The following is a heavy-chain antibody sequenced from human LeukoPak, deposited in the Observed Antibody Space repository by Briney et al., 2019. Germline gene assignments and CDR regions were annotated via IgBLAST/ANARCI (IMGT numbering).Heavy chain of an antibody. J-gene: IGHJ6*04. Sequence: PGRSLRLSRAASGFTFGVYAMHWGRHAPGKGLECVSGISWNSGTIGYADSVRGRFTISRDNAKNSLYLQMNSLRAEDTALYYCAKGGQITIFGVVGDVWGKGTTVTVSS. CDR2: ISWNSGTI. CDR3: AKGGQITIFGVVGDV. CDR1: GFTFGVYA. D-gene: IGHD3-3*01. V-gene: IGHV3-9*01.